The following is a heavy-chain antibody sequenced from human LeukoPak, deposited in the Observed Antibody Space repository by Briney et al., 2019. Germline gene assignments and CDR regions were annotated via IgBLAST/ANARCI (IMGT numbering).Heavy chain of an antibody. CDR3: ARGAGWYQF. CDR1: GGSISSYY. J-gene: IGHJ4*02. Sequence: QPSETLSLTCTVSGGSISSYYWSWIRQPPGKGLEWIGYIYYSGSTNYNPSLKNRVTISVDTSRNQFSLKMSSMTAADTAVYYCARGAGWYQFWGQGTLVTVSS. D-gene: IGHD6-19*01. V-gene: IGHV4-59*01. CDR2: IYYSGST.